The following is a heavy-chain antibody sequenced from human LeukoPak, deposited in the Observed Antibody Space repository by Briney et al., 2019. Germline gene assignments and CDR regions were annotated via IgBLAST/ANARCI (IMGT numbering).Heavy chain of an antibody. J-gene: IGHJ6*02. V-gene: IGHV3-53*01. CDR3: ARGSYFGMDV. CDR2: IYSGGST. CDR1: GFTVSSNY. Sequence: GGSLRLSCTASGFTVSSNYMIWVRQAPGKGLEWVSVIYSGGSTYYADSVKGRFTISRGNSKNTVYLQMNSLRAEDTAVYYCARGSYFGMDVWGQGTTVTVSS.